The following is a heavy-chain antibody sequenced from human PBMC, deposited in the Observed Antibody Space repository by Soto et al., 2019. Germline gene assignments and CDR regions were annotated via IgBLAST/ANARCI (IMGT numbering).Heavy chain of an antibody. CDR1: GGTFSSYA. Sequence: QVKRVQSGAEVMKPGSSVEVSCKASGGTFSSYAISWMRQAPGQGLEWMGGIIPIFGTANYAQKFQGRVTITADESTSTAYMELSSLRSEDTAVYYCARSPVVRNYWYFDLWGRGTLVTVSS. J-gene: IGHJ2*01. CDR2: IIPIFGTA. D-gene: IGHD3-10*01. CDR3: ARSPVVRNYWYFDL. V-gene: IGHV1-69*01.